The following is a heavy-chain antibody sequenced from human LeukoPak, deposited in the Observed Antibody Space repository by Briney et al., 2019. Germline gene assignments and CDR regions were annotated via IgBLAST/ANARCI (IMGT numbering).Heavy chain of an antibody. J-gene: IGHJ3*02. Sequence: GGSLRLSCAASGFTFSSYSMNWVRQAPGKGLEWVSSISSSSSYIYYADSVKGRFTISRDNAKNSLYLQVNSLRAEDTAVYYCAIASGIAAAGTDDDAFDIRGQGTMVTVSA. CDR1: GFTFSSYS. CDR3: AIASGIAAAGTDDDAFDI. CDR2: ISSSSSYI. V-gene: IGHV3-21*01. D-gene: IGHD6-13*01.